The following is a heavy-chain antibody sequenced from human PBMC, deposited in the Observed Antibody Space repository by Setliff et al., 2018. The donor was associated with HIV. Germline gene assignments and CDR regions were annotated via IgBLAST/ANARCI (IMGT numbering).Heavy chain of an antibody. V-gene: IGHV4-59*08. D-gene: IGHD3-9*01. CDR2: MYYSGST. Sequence: SETLSLTCTVSGASITSYYWNWIRQPPGQGLEWIGYMYYSGSTNYNPSLKSRVTFSVDTSKNQFALKLTSVTAADTAVYYCARAFYGISAGYYYFDVWGQGALVTVSS. J-gene: IGHJ4*02. CDR1: GASITSYY. CDR3: ARAFYGISAGYYYFDV.